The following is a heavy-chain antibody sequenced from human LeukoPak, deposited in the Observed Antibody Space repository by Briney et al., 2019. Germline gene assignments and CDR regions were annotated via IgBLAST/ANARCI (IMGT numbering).Heavy chain of an antibody. J-gene: IGHJ6*03. CDR2: IYTSGST. CDR3: ARQTSGYYYMDV. V-gene: IGHV4-4*09. CDR1: GGSISSYY. Sequence: PSETLSLTCTVAGGSISSYYWSWIRQPPGKGLEWIGYIYTSGSTNYNPSLKSRVTISVDTSKNQFSLKLSSVTAADTAVYYCARQTSGYYYMDVWGKGTTVTVPS. D-gene: IGHD3-3*01.